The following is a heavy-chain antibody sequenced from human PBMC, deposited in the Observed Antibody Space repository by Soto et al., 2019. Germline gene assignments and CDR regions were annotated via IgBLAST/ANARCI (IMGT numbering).Heavy chain of an antibody. D-gene: IGHD3-3*01. J-gene: IGHJ6*02. CDR1: GYSFTAYG. CDR2: ISCYNGKT. CDR3: ARDAPPPELRFLEWHNYDYNGMDV. Sequence: QVQVVQSGDEVKETGASVRVSCKTSGYSFTAYGISWVRQAPGQGLEWMGWISCYNGKTKYAQKVQGRVTMTTDTSTRTAYMEVRSLRSVDTAIYYCARDAPPPELRFLEWHNYDYNGMDVWGQGTTVTVSS. V-gene: IGHV1-18*01.